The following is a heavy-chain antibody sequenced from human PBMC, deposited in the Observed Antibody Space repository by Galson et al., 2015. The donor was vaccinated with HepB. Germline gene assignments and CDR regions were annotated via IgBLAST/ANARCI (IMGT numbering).Heavy chain of an antibody. V-gene: IGHV3-23*01. CDR3: ARDSGRGIRNFDY. CDR1: GFTFRSYG. CDR2: IRATNGDT. J-gene: IGHJ4*02. Sequence: SLRLSCAAAGFTFRSYGMTWVRQAPGKGLEWVSAIRATNGDTYYADSVRGRFTISRDTSTNMLFLQMDSLRAEDTAVYYCARDSGRGIRNFDYWGQGTLVTVSS. D-gene: IGHD1-1*01.